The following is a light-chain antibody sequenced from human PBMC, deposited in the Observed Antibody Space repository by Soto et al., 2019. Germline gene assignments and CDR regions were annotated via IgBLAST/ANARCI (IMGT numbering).Light chain of an antibody. CDR1: SSDVGGYNY. J-gene: IGLJ2*01. Sequence: QSVLTQPASVSGSPGQSITISCTGTSSDVGGYNYVSWYQQHPGKAPKLMIYDVSNRPSGVSNRFPGSKSGNTASLTISGLQAEDEADYYCSSYTSSSLVVFGGVTKLTVL. V-gene: IGLV2-14*01. CDR3: SSYTSSSLVV. CDR2: DVS.